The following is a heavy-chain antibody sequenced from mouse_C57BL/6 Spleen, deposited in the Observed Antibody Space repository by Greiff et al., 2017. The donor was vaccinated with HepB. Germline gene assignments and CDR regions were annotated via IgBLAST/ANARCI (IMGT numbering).Heavy chain of an antibody. J-gene: IGHJ4*01. CDR3: ARYYGSSYRAMDY. D-gene: IGHD1-1*01. V-gene: IGHV3-6*01. CDR1: GYSITSGYY. Sequence: EVQVVESGPGLVKPSQSLSLTCSVTGYSITSGYYWNWIRQFPGNKLEWMGYISYDGSNNYNPSLKNRISITRDTSKNQFFLKLNSVTTEDTATYYCARYYGSSYRAMDYWGQGTSVTVSS. CDR2: ISYDGSN.